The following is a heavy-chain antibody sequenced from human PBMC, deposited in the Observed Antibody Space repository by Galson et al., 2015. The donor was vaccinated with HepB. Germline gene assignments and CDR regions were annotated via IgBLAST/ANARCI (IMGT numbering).Heavy chain of an antibody. CDR3: TREGGRYYGSGSQNSPLY. V-gene: IGHV3-49*04. CDR1: GFTFGDYA. J-gene: IGHJ4*02. Sequence: SLRLSCAASGFTFGDYAMSWVRQAPGKGLEWVGFIRSKAYGGTTEYAASVKGRFTISRDDSKSIAYLQMNSLKTEDTAVYYCTREGGRYYGSGSQNSPLYWGQGTLVTVSS. CDR2: IRSKAYGGTT. D-gene: IGHD3-10*01.